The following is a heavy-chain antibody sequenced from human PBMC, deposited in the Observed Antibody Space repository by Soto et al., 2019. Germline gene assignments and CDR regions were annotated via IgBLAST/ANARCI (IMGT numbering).Heavy chain of an antibody. Sequence: QVQLVQSGAEVKKPAASVKVSCKASGDTFTSYYMHWVRHAPGQGLECMGIINPSGGSTSYAQKFQGRVTMTRDTSTSTVYMELSSLRSEDTAVYYCARVESVVVTAKRPQGYWGQGNLVTVSS. D-gene: IGHD2-21*02. V-gene: IGHV1-46*01. CDR3: ARVESVVVTAKRPQGY. CDR1: GDTFTSYY. CDR2: INPSGGST. J-gene: IGHJ4*02.